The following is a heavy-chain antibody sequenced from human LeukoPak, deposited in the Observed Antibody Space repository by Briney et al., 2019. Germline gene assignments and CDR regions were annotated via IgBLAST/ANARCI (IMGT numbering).Heavy chain of an antibody. CDR2: INPSGGST. D-gene: IGHD3-9*01. Sequence: ASVKVSCKASGGTFSSYAISWVRQAPGQGLEWMGIINPSGGSTQYAQKFQARVTLSRDTSTSAIYMELSSLTSEDTAVYYCARATFHDISTGYSNPHFDYWGQGTLVTVSS. CDR3: ARATFHDISTGYSNPHFDY. CDR1: GGTFSSYA. J-gene: IGHJ4*02. V-gene: IGHV1-46*01.